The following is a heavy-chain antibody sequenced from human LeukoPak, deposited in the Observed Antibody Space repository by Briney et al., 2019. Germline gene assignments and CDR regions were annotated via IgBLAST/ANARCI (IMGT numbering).Heavy chain of an antibody. V-gene: IGHV3-33*06. J-gene: IGHJ4*02. CDR2: IWYDGSNK. CDR3: AKDLNWNDGFDY. Sequence: GGSLRLSCAASGFTFSSYGMHWVRQAPGKGLEWVAVIWYDGSNKYYADSVKGRFTISRDNSKNTLYLQMNSLRAEDTAVYYCAKDLNWNDGFDYWGQGILVTVSS. D-gene: IGHD1-1*01. CDR1: GFTFSSYG.